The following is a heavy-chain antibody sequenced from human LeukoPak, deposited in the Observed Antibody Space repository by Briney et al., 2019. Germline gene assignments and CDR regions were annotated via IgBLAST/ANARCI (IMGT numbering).Heavy chain of an antibody. D-gene: IGHD6-13*01. V-gene: IGHV3-30-3*01. CDR3: ARGRAAAGRGSDGMDV. CDR2: ISYDGSNK. J-gene: IGHJ6*02. CDR1: GFTFSSYA. Sequence: GRSLRLSCAASGFTFSSYAMHWVRQAPGKGLEWVAVISYDGSNKYYADSVKGRFTISRDNSKNTLYLQMNSLRAEDTAVYYCARGRAAAGRGSDGMDVWGQGTTVTVSS.